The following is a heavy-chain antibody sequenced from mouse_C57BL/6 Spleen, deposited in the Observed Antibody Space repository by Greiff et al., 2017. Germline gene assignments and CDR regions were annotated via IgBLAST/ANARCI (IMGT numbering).Heavy chain of an antibody. CDR2: IHPSDSDT. Sequence: QVQLQQPGAELVKPGASVKVSCKASGYTFTSYWMNWVKQRPGQGLEWIGRIHPSDSDTNYNQKFKGKATLTVDKSSGSAYMQLNRMTSKDSAVYYCASYDGYYGYFDYWGQGTPLTVSS. J-gene: IGHJ2*01. D-gene: IGHD2-3*01. CDR1: GYTFTSYW. V-gene: IGHV1-74*01. CDR3: ASYDGYYGYFDY.